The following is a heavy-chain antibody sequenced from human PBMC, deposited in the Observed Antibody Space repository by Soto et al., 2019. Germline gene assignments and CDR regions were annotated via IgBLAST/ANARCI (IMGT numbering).Heavy chain of an antibody. V-gene: IGHV5-51*01. Sequence: GASQQISCKGSGYRFTSSWIGWVRQMPGKGLEWMGIIYPGDSDTRYSPSFQGQVTISADKSISTAYLQWSSLKASDTAMYYCARLGTGYSSSWYVRYFQHWGQGTLVTSPQ. J-gene: IGHJ1*01. CDR1: GYRFTSSW. CDR2: IYPGDSDT. CDR3: ARLGTGYSSSWYVRYFQH. D-gene: IGHD6-13*01.